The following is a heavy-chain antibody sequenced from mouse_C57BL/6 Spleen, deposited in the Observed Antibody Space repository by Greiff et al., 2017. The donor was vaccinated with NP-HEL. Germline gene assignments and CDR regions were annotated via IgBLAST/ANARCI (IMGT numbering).Heavy chain of an antibody. CDR3: AREGDLLWLRFDY. D-gene: IGHD2-2*01. J-gene: IGHJ2*01. CDR2: IHPNSGST. CDR1: GYTFTSYW. V-gene: IGHV1-64*01. Sequence: QVQLQQPGAELVKPGASVKLSCKASGYTFTSYWMHWVKQRPGQGLEWIGMIHPNSGSTNYNEKFKSKATLTVDKSSSTAYMQLSSLTSEDSAVYYCAREGDLLWLRFDYWGQGTTLTVSS.